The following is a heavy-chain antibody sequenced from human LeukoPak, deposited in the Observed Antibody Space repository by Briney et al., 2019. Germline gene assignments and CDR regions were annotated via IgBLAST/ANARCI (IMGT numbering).Heavy chain of an antibody. CDR1: GYTFTSYA. CDR3: ARDLRYYYGSAYYGMDV. Sequence: ASVKVFCKASGYTFTSYAMHWVRQAPGQRLEWMGWINAGNGNTKYSQKFEGSVNITRDISASTAYMELSSLRSEDTAVYYCARDLRYYYGSAYYGMDVWGKGTTVTVSS. D-gene: IGHD3-10*01. V-gene: IGHV1-3*01. J-gene: IGHJ6*04. CDR2: INAGNGNT.